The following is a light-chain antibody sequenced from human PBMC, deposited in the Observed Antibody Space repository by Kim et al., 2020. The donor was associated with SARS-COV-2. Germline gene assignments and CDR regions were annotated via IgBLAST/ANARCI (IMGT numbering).Light chain of an antibody. Sequence: EIVLTQSPGTLSLSPGKRATLSCRASQSVSSSYLAWYQQKPGQPPRLLIYGASSRATGIPDRFSGSGSGTDFTLTITRLEPEDFAVYYCQQYGDSPRTFGQGTKVDIK. CDR2: GAS. CDR1: QSVSSSY. CDR3: QQYGDSPRT. J-gene: IGKJ1*01. V-gene: IGKV3-20*01.